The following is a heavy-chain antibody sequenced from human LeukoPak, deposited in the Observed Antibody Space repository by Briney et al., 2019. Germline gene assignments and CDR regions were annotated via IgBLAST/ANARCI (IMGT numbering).Heavy chain of an antibody. J-gene: IGHJ4*02. Sequence: SETLSLTCTVSGGSISSSRYYWGWIRQPPGKGLEWIGSIYYSGSTYYNPSLKSRVTISVDTSKNQFSLKLSSVTAADTAVYYCARWLSSGWYWGQGTLVTVSS. CDR1: GGSISSSRYY. D-gene: IGHD6-19*01. V-gene: IGHV4-39*01. CDR2: IYYSGST. CDR3: ARWLSSGWY.